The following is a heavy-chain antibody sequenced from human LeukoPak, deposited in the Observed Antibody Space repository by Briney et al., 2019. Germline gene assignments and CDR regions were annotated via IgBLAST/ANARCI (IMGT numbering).Heavy chain of an antibody. V-gene: IGHV4-61*08. Sequence: SETLSLTCTVSGGSVSSGGYYWSWIRQPPGKGLEWIGYIYYSGSTNYNPSLKSRVTISVDTSKNQFSLKLSSVTAADTAVYYCARDMGYSYGLTFDYWGQGTLVTVSS. CDR2: IYYSGST. D-gene: IGHD5-18*01. CDR1: GGSVSSGGYY. CDR3: ARDMGYSYGLTFDY. J-gene: IGHJ4*02.